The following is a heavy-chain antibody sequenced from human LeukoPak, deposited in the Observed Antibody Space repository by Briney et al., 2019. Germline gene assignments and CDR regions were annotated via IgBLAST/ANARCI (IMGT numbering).Heavy chain of an antibody. V-gene: IGHV1-18*01. CDR3: ARNARSYFEFAP. CDR1: GYTFSTYG. D-gene: IGHD1-26*01. J-gene: IGHJ5*02. CDR2: ISGNSGKT. Sequence: ASVKVSCKTSGYTFSTYGLSWVRQAPGQGLEWMGWISGNSGKTHYAQKFQDRVTLTTDTSSTTAFMELRSLRSDDTAMYYCARNARSYFEFAPWGQGTLVTVSS.